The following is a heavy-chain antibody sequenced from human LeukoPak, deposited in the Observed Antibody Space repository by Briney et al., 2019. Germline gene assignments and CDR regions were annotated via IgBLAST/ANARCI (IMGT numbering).Heavy chain of an antibody. Sequence: SETLSLTCTVSGGSISSYYWSWIRQPPGKGLEWIGYIYYSGSTNYNPSLKSRVTISVDTSKNQFSLKLSSVTAADTAVYYCAKDAVTGYYPVYYYYGMDVWGKGTTVTVSS. CDR1: GGSISSYY. J-gene: IGHJ6*04. V-gene: IGHV4-59*01. CDR2: IYYSGST. D-gene: IGHD3-9*01. CDR3: AKDAVTGYYPVYYYYGMDV.